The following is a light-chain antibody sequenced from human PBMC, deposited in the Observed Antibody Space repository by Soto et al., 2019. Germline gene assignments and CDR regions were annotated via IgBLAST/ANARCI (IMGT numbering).Light chain of an antibody. J-gene: IGLJ3*02. CDR2: STN. Sequence: QTVVTQEPSFSESPGRTVTLTCGLSSGSVSTSYYPSWYQQTPGQAPRTLIYSTNTRPSGVPDRFSGSILGNKAALTITGAQADDESDYYCVLYMGSGIWVFGGGTKVTVL. CDR1: SGSVSTSYY. V-gene: IGLV8-61*01. CDR3: VLYMGSGIWV.